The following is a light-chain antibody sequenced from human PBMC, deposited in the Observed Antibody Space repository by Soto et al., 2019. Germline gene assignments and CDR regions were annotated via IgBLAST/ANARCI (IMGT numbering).Light chain of an antibody. Sequence: QSVLTQPLSASGSPGESGTIFCTGTSSDIGGYNYVSWYQQHPGKAPKLMIYEVSKRPSGVPDRFSGSKSGNTASLTVSGLQAEDEADYYCSSYAGSNNYVFGSGTKVTVL. V-gene: IGLV2-8*01. CDR2: EVS. CDR3: SSYAGSNNYV. J-gene: IGLJ1*01. CDR1: SSDIGGYNY.